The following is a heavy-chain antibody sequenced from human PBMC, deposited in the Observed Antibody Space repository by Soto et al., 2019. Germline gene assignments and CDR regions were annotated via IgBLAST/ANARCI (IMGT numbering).Heavy chain of an antibody. J-gene: IGHJ4*02. CDR3: ARGLVGYDSSGYYTTHGLDY. D-gene: IGHD3-22*01. CDR2: IYSGGST. CDR1: GFTVSSNY. V-gene: IGHV3-66*01. Sequence: GGSLRLSCAASGFTVSSNYMSWVRQAPGKGLEWVSVIYSGGSTYYADSVKGRFTISRDNSKNTLYLQMNSLRAEDTAVYYCARGLVGYDSSGYYTTHGLDYWGQGTLVTVSS.